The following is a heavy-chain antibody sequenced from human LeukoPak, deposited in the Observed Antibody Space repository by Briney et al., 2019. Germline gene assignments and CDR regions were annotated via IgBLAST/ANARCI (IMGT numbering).Heavy chain of an antibody. CDR1: GFTFSNAW. Sequence: GGSLRLSCAASGFTFSNAWMSWIRQAPGKGLEWVGRIKSKTDGGTTDYAAPVKGRFTISRDDSKNTLYLHMSSLKTEDTAVYYCTALWGFAFDIWGQGTLVTVFS. CDR3: TALWGFAFDI. J-gene: IGHJ3*02. CDR2: IKSKTDGGTT. V-gene: IGHV3-15*01. D-gene: IGHD7-27*01.